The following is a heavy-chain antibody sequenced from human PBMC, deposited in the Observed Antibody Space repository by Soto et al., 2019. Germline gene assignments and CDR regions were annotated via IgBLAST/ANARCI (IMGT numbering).Heavy chain of an antibody. V-gene: IGHV3-23*01. CDR2: ITGDGGDT. J-gene: IGHJ4*02. CDR1: GFTVSSNY. CDR3: AKGSATSRPYYFDY. Sequence: GGSLRLSCAASGFTVSSNYMSWVRQAPGKGLEWVSVITGDGGDTFHADSVRGRLTISRDNSRNTLYLQMDSLRAEDTALYYCAKGSATSRPYYFDYWGQGTLVTVSS.